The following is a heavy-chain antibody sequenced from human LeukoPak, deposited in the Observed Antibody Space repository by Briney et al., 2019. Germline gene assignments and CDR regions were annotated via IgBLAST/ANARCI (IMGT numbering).Heavy chain of an antibody. J-gene: IGHJ4*02. D-gene: IGHD7-27*01. V-gene: IGHV4-59*12. CDR1: GGFMMGYY. CDR3: ARMTAGGLHWGYLDY. CDR2: IYNTGDG. Sequence: SEALSLTCIFSGGFMMGYYWSWIRQPRGEGLEWIGHIYNTGDGNYSPSLRSRVSISIDSSKNQVSLQLSSVTAADTAVYYCARMTAGGLHWGYLDYWGQGTLVAVSS.